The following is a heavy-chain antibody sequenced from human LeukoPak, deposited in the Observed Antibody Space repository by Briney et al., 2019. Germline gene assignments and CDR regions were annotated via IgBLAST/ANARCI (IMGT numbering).Heavy chain of an antibody. J-gene: IGHJ4*02. D-gene: IGHD3-3*01. CDR1: GVTFSSYS. V-gene: IGHV3-21*01. CDR2: ISSSSSYI. Sequence: GGSLRLSCAASGVTFSSYSMNWVRQAPGKGLEWVSSISSSSSYIYYADSVKGGFTISRDNAKNSLYLQMNSLRAEDTAVYYCARDYYDFWSGYSRDYFDYWGQGTLVTVSS. CDR3: ARDYYDFWSGYSRDYFDY.